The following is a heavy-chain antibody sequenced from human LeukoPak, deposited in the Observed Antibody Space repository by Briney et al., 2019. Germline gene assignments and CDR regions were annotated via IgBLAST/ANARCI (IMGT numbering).Heavy chain of an antibody. V-gene: IGHV3-20*04. Sequence: GGSLRLSCAASGFTFSDYYMSWVRQAPGKGLEWVSGINWNGGSTGYADSVKGRFTISRDNAKNSLYLQMNSLRAEDTALYYCARLEPFSGYSSSWYGGYDYWGQGTLVTVSS. CDR1: GFTFSDYY. CDR3: ARLEPFSGYSSSWYGGYDY. D-gene: IGHD6-13*01. CDR2: INWNGGST. J-gene: IGHJ4*02.